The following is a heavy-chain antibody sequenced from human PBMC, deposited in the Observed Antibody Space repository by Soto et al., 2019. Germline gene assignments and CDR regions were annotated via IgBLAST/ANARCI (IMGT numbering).Heavy chain of an antibody. V-gene: IGHV2-5*01. Sequence: QITLKESGPPLVKPTQTLTLTCSFSGFSLTSSGVGVRWFRQPPGKALEWLGLIYWNDADRYRASLHSRLTITKDTSKNQVVLTMTNMDPEDTATYYCAHRPGGSGFRYYFDYWGQGTLVTVSS. CDR3: AHRPGGSGFRYYFDY. J-gene: IGHJ4*02. D-gene: IGHD6-19*01. CDR1: GFSLTSSGVG. CDR2: IYWNDAD.